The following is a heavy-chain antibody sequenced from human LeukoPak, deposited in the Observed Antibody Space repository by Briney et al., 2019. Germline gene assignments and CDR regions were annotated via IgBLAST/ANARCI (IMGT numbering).Heavy chain of an antibody. J-gene: IGHJ6*02. V-gene: IGHV3-30-3*01. CDR2: ISYDGSNK. D-gene: IGHD4-17*01. Sequence: GGSLRLSCAASGFTFSSYAMHWVRQAPGKGLEWVAVISYDGSNKYYADSVKGRFTISRDNSKNTLYLQMNSLRAEDTAVYYCARDYGDYDYYYYGMDVWGQGTTVTVSS. CDR1: GFTFSSYA. CDR3: ARDYGDYDYYYYGMDV.